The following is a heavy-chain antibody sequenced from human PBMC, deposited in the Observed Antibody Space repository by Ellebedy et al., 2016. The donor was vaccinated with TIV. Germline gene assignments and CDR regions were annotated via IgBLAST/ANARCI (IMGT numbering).Heavy chain of an antibody. D-gene: IGHD1-1*01. CDR1: GDTFSSYA. J-gene: IGHJ4*02. V-gene: IGHV1-69*05. CDR3: ARGRGTGTLDY. CDR2: IIPIFGKA. Sequence: AASVKVSCKASGDTFSSYAISWVRQAPGQGLEWMGGIIPIFGKANYAQKFQGRVTMTRDTSTSTVYMELSSLGSEDTAVYYCARGRGTGTLDYWGQGTLVTVSS.